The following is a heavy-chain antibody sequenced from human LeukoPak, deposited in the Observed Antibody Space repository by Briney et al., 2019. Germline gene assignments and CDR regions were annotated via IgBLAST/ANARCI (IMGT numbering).Heavy chain of an antibody. J-gene: IGHJ5*02. V-gene: IGHV1-2*02. Sequence: GASVKVSCKASGYTFTDYYIHWVRQAPGQGLELMGWINPNTGATHYAQKFQGRVTMTKDTSISTAYMGLTRLASDDTAVYYCAKRNEIDQPTPQLAHHYFDPWGQGTLVTVSS. CDR2: INPNTGAT. CDR1: GYTFTDYY. D-gene: IGHD2-15*01. CDR3: AKRNEIDQPTPQLAHHYFDP.